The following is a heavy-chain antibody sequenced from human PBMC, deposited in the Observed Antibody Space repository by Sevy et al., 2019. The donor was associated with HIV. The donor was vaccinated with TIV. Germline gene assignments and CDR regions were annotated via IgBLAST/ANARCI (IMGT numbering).Heavy chain of an antibody. CDR1: GDSVSSGSYY. J-gene: IGHJ4*02. CDR3: ARVDDSSGYYGRYFDY. D-gene: IGHD3-22*01. Sequence: SETLSLTCTVSGDSVSSGSYYWSWIRQPPGKGLEWIGYIYYSGSTNYNPSLKSRVTISVDTSKNQFSLKLSSVTAADTAVYYCARVDDSSGYYGRYFDYWGQGTLVTVSS. CDR2: IYYSGST. V-gene: IGHV4-61*01.